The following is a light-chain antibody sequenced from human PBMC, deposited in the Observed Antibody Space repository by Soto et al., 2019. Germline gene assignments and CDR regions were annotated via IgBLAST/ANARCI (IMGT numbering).Light chain of an antibody. V-gene: IGKV1-33*01. J-gene: IGKJ1*01. CDR3: QQYNSYSQGT. CDR2: DAS. CDR1: QDISNY. Sequence: DIQMTQSPSALSASVGDRVTITCQASQDISNYLNWYQQKPGKAPDLLIYDASKLETGVPSRFSGSGSGTEFTLTISSLQPDDFATYYCQQYNSYSQGTFGQGTKVEIK.